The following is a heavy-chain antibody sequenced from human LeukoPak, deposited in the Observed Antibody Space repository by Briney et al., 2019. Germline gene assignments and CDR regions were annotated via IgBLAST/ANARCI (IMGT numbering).Heavy chain of an antibody. D-gene: IGHD3-10*01. V-gene: IGHV4-39*07. CDR2: IYYSGNT. CDR1: GVSITSSSYN. CDR3: ARDPGYYGSGSYRDY. J-gene: IGHJ4*02. Sequence: SETLSLTCTVSGVSITSSSYNWGWIRQPPGKGLEWIGSIYYSGNTYYNPSLESRVTISVDTSKNQFSLKLSSVTAADTAVYYCARDPGYYGSGSYRDYWGQGTLVTVSS.